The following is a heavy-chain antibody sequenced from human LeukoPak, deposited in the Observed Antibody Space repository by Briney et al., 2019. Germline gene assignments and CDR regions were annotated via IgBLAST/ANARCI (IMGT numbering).Heavy chain of an antibody. J-gene: IGHJ4*02. CDR1: GGSFSGYY. CDR2: INHSGST. V-gene: IGHV4-34*01. Sequence: PSETLSLTCAVYGGSFSGYYWSWIRQPPGKGLEWIGEINHSGSTNYNPSLKSRVTISVDTSKNQFSLKLSSVTAADTAVYYCARGVTLRFLEWGDDFDYWGQGTLVTVSS. CDR3: ARGVTLRFLEWGDDFDY. D-gene: IGHD3-3*01.